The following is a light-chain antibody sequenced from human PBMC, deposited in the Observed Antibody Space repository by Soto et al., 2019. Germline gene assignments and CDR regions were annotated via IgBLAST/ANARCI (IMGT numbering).Light chain of an antibody. Sequence: QSVLTQPASVSGSTGQSITISCTGTSSDVGGYNYVSWYQQHPGKAPKLMIYEVSNRPSGVSNRFSGSKSGNTASLTISGLQAEDEDDYYCSSYTSSSTPVVFGGGTKLTVL. J-gene: IGLJ2*01. CDR2: EVS. CDR3: SSYTSSSTPVV. V-gene: IGLV2-14*01. CDR1: SSDVGGYNY.